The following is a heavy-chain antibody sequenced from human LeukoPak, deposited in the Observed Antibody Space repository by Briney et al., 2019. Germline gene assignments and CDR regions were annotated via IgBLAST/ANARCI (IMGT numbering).Heavy chain of an antibody. V-gene: IGHV4-59*01. Sequence: SETLSLTCTVSGGSISSYYWSWIRQPPGKGLEWIGYIYYSGSTNYNPSLKSRVTISVDTSKNQFSLKLSSVTAADTAVYYCARISVVPRQYYYYMDVWGKGTTVTISS. D-gene: IGHD2-2*01. CDR1: GGSISSYY. CDR3: ARISVVPRQYYYYMDV. CDR2: IYYSGST. J-gene: IGHJ6*03.